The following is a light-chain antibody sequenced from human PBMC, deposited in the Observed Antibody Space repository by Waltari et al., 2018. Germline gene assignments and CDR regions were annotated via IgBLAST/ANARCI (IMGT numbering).Light chain of an antibody. J-gene: IGKJ1*01. CDR3: QHYKTSSRT. CDR2: KAS. V-gene: IGKV1-5*03. CDR1: QNVSPW. Sequence: DIQMTQSPSTLSASVGDRVTIPCRASQNVSPWLAWYQHKPGKAPKLLIYKASSLESGVPSRFSGSGSGTEFTLTISCLQPDDFATYYCQHYKTSSRTFGQGTKVEFK.